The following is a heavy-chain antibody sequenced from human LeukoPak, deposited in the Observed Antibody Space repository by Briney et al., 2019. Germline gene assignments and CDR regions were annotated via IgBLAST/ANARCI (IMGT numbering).Heavy chain of an antibody. J-gene: IGHJ4*02. D-gene: IGHD6-19*01. Sequence: ASVKVSYKASGYTFTSYYMHWVRQSPGQGLEWMGIINPSGGSTSYAQKFQGRVTMTRDTSTSTVYMELSSLRSEDTAVYYCAGIAVAGDFDYWGQGTLVTVSS. CDR3: AGIAVAGDFDY. CDR1: GYTFTSYY. V-gene: IGHV1-46*01. CDR2: INPSGGST.